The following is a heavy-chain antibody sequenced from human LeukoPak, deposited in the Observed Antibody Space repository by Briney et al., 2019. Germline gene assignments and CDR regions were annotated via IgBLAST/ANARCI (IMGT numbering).Heavy chain of an antibody. J-gene: IGHJ4*02. D-gene: IGHD1-1*01. CDR3: ARDLNWETY. CDR1: GFTFSSYS. V-gene: IGHV3-48*04. Sequence: PGGSLRLSCAASGFTFSSYSMMWVRQAPGKGLEGVSYISSSSTTIHYADSVKGRFTISRDNAKNSLYLQMNSLRAEDTAVYYCARDLNWETYWGQGTLVTVSS. CDR2: ISSSSTTI.